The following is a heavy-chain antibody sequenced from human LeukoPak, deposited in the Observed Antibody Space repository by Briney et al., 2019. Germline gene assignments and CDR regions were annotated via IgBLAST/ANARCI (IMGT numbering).Heavy chain of an antibody. CDR3: ARLKELSNWFDP. CDR2: IYYSGST. CDR1: GGSNSSSSYY. Sequence: SETLSLTCTVSGGSNSSSSYYWGWIRQPPGKGLEWIGSIYYSGSTYYNPSLKSRVTISVDTSKNQFSLKLSSVTAADTAVYYCARLKELSNWFDPWGQGTLVTVSS. J-gene: IGHJ5*02. V-gene: IGHV4-39*01. D-gene: IGHD1-26*01.